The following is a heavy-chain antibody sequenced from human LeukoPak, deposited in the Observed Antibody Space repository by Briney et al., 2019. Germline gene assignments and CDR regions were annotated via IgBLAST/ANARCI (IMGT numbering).Heavy chain of an antibody. V-gene: IGHV4-31*03. D-gene: IGHD3-3*01. CDR1: GGSISSGGYY. CDR2: IYYSGST. CDR3: ARLGAFWSGYYTSWFDP. Sequence: SETLSLTCTVSGGSISSGGYYWSWIRQHPGKGLEWIGYIYYSGSTYYNPSLKSRVTISVDTSKNQFSLKLSSVTAADTAVYYCARLGAFWSGYYTSWFDPWGQGTLVTVSS. J-gene: IGHJ5*02.